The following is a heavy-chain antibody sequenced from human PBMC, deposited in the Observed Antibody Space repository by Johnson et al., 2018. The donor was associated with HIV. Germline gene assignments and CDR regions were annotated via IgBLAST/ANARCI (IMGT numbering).Heavy chain of an antibody. J-gene: IGHJ3*02. CDR2: ISYDGSNK. CDR1: GFTFSSYV. CDR3: ARDTSMAAARAFDI. D-gene: IGHD6-6*01. V-gene: IGHV3-30-3*01. Sequence: QVQLVESGGGVVQPGKSLRLFCAASGFTFSSYVMHWVRQAPGKGLEWVAVISYDGSNKYYADSVKGRFSISRDNSKNTLHLQMNSLRAEDTAVYYCARDTSMAAARAFDIWGQGTMVTVSS.